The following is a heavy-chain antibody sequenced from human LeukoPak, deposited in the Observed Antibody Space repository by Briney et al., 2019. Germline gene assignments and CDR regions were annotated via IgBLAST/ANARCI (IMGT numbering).Heavy chain of an antibody. J-gene: IGHJ4*02. V-gene: IGHV4-4*07. CDR2: IYTSGST. Sequence: SETLSLTCTVSGGSISSYYWSWIRQPAGKGLEWIGRIYTSGSTNYNPSLKSRVTMPVDTSKNQFSLKLSSVTAADTAVYYCARDSLAIAAAGSGFDYWGQGTLVTVSS. CDR3: ARDSLAIAAAGSGFDY. D-gene: IGHD6-13*01. CDR1: GGSISSYY.